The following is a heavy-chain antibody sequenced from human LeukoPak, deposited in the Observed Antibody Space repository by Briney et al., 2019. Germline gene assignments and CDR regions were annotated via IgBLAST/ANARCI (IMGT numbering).Heavy chain of an antibody. J-gene: IGHJ6*02. Sequence: GGSLRLSCAASGFTFSSYAMSWVRQAPGKGLEWVSSISGSGGSTYYADSVKGRFTISRDNSKNTLYLQMNSLRAEDTAVYYCARDPEYYDFWSGYSNYYYGMDVWGQGTTVTVSS. D-gene: IGHD3-3*01. CDR1: GFTFSSYA. CDR3: ARDPEYYDFWSGYSNYYYGMDV. CDR2: ISGSGGST. V-gene: IGHV3-23*01.